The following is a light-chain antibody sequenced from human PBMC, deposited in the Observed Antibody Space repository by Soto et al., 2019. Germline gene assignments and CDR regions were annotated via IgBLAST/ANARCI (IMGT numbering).Light chain of an antibody. CDR3: HQYDSWT. CDR2: GAS. V-gene: IGKV3-20*01. J-gene: IGKJ1*01. CDR1: QSVGSDY. Sequence: EIVLTQPPGTLSLSPGERATLSCRASQSVGSDYLAWYQQKPGQAPRLLISGASTRATGIPDRFSGSGSGTDFTLTISRLEPEDFAVYYCHQYDSWTFGQGTKVDI.